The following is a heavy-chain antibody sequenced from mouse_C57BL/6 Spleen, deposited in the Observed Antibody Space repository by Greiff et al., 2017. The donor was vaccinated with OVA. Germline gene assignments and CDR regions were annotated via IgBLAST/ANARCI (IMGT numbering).Heavy chain of an antibody. V-gene: IGHV1-15*01. CDR1: GYTFTDYE. CDR3: TRRALSGFDY. J-gene: IGHJ2*01. D-gene: IGHD3-1*01. CDR2: IDPETGGT. Sequence: VQLQQSGAELVRPGASVTLSCKASGYTFTDYEMHWVKQTPVHGLEWIGAIDPETGGTAYNQKFKGKAILTADKSSSTAYMELRSLTSEDSAVYYCTRRALSGFDYWGQGTTLTVSS.